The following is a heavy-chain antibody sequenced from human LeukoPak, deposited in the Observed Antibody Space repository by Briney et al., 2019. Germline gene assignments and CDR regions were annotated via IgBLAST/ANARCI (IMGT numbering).Heavy chain of an antibody. CDR1: GGTFSSYA. CDR3: ARWPGYYYYYYYMDV. CDR2: IIPIFGTA. Sequence: AAPVKVSCKASGGTFSSYAISWVRQAPGQGLEWMGGIIPIFGTANYAQKFQGRVTITTDESTSTAYMELRSLRSDDTAVYYCARWPGYYYYYYYMDVWGKGTTVTVSS. J-gene: IGHJ6*03. V-gene: IGHV1-69*05. D-gene: IGHD5-12*01.